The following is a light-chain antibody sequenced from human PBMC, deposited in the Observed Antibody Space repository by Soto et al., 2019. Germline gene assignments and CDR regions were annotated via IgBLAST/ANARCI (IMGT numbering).Light chain of an antibody. V-gene: IGKV1-5*03. Sequence: DIQMTQSPSTLSASVGVRVTITCRASQSISSWLAWYQQKPGKAPKLLIYKASRLNSGVSSRFSGSESRTVFTLTISSLQPDDFATYYCQQYSGDSRTFGQGTKVDIK. CDR3: QQYSGDSRT. CDR1: QSISSW. J-gene: IGKJ1*01. CDR2: KAS.